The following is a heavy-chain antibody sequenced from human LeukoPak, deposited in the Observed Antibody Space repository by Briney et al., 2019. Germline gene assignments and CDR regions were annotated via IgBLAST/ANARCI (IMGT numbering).Heavy chain of an antibody. CDR1: GYSFTSYG. CDR2: MSAYNGKT. J-gene: IGHJ6*03. V-gene: IGHV1-18*01. D-gene: IGHD1-26*01. CDR3: ARYSDSSHLMDV. Sequence: GASVKVSCKASGYSFTSYGFNWVRQAPGQGLEWMGWMSAYNGKTNYAHSLQGRVTVTADTSTSTAYTELRSLRSDDTALYFCARYSDSSHLMDVWGKGTTVTVSS.